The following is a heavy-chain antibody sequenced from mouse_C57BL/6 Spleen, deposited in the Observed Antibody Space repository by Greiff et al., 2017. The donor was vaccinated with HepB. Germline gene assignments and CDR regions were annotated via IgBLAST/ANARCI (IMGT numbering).Heavy chain of an antibody. J-gene: IGHJ2*01. D-gene: IGHD2-4*01. Sequence: EVQLVESGGGLVKPGGSLKLSCAASGFTFSSYAMSWVRQTPEKRLEWVATISDGGSYTYYPDNVKGRFTISRDNAKNNLYLQMSHLKSEDTAMYYCAREGDYYYFDYWGQGTTLTVSS. CDR1: GFTFSSYA. V-gene: IGHV5-4*01. CDR2: ISDGGSYT. CDR3: AREGDYYYFDY.